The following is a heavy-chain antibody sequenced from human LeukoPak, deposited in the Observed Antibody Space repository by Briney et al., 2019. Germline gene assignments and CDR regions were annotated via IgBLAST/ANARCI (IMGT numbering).Heavy chain of an antibody. J-gene: IGHJ3*02. V-gene: IGHV4-34*01. Sequence: SETLSLTCAVYGGSFSGYCWSWIRQPPGKGLEWIGEINHSGSTNYNPSLKSRVTISVDTSKNQFSLKLSSVTAADTAVYYCARGGIVGATTYHLRAFDIWGQGTMVTVSS. CDR3: ARGGIVGATTYHLRAFDI. CDR2: INHSGST. D-gene: IGHD1-26*01. CDR1: GGSFSGYC.